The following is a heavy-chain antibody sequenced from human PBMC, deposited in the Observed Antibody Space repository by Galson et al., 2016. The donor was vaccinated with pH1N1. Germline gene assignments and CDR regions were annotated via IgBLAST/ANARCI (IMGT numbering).Heavy chain of an antibody. CDR2: IRSKANNFAT. CDR1: GFSFSETA. D-gene: IGHD3-10*01. V-gene: IGHV3-73*01. CDR3: TRQGPMVRGVARWLDY. J-gene: IGHJ4*02. Sequence: SLRLSCAASGFSFSETAMHWVRQASGKGLEWIGRIRSKANNFATAYAASLKGRFTISRDDSNNMAYLQMSSLKTEGTAVYFCTRQGPMVRGVARWLDYWGRGTLVTVSS.